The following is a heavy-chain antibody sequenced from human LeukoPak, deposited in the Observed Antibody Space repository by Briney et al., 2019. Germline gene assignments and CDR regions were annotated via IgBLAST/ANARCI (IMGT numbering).Heavy chain of an antibody. CDR3: ARILDRDI. CDR1: GGPITNSF. J-gene: IGHJ3*02. D-gene: IGHD3-22*01. V-gene: IGHV4-4*07. Sequence: PSETLSLICTVSGGPITNSFWSWIRPSAGTGMEWIGRIHATGSTDYSPSLKSRVSMSLDMPTKQYSLTLSAMTAADTATYFCARILDRDIWGQGTLVTVSP. CDR2: IHATGST.